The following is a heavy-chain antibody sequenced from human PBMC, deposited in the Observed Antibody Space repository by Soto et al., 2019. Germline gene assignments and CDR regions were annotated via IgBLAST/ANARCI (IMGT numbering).Heavy chain of an antibody. CDR3: ARARHDYRAVYNWFDP. J-gene: IGHJ5*02. CDR2: INPSGGST. V-gene: IGHV1-46*01. Sequence: ASVKVSCKASGYTFTSYYMHWVRQAPGQGLEWMGIINPSGGSTSYAQKFQGRVTMTRDTSTSTVYMELSSLRSEDTAMYYCARARHDYRAVYNWFDPWGQGTQVTVSS. CDR1: GYTFTSYY. D-gene: IGHD4-4*01.